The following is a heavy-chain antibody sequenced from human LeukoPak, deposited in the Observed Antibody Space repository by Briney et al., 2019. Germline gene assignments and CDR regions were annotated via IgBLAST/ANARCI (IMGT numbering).Heavy chain of an antibody. V-gene: IGHV4-39*01. CDR2: FYYTGDT. CDR1: GGSISSTSYY. CDR3: ARRNLQLWFDY. Sequence: PSETLSLTCTVSGGSISSTSYYWGWIRQPPGKGLEWIGSFYYTGDTYYNPSLKSRVTISVDTSKNQFSLKLNYVTAADTAVYYCARRNLQLWFDYWGQGTLVTVAS. D-gene: IGHD5-18*01. J-gene: IGHJ5*01.